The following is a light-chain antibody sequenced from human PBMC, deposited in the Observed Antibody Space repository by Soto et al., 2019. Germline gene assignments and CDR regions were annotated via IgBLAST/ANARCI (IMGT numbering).Light chain of an antibody. V-gene: IGKV1-39*01. CDR1: QTISMS. J-gene: IGKJ1*01. CDR2: AAS. Sequence: DIQMTQSPSSLSASVGDRVAITCRASQTISMSLNWYQQQPGKAPKLLIYAASSLQSGVPSRFSGSGSGTEFTLTISSLQSEDFAIYFCQQYNNWPPDRTFGQGTKVEIK. CDR3: QQYNNWPPDRT.